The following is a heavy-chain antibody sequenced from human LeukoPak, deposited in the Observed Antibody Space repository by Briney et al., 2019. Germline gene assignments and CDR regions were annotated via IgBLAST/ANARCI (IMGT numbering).Heavy chain of an antibody. D-gene: IGHD1-26*01. J-gene: IGHJ4*02. Sequence: QSGGSLRLSCAASGFILSTHGMHWVRQAPGKGLEWVAGMWYDGSREDYADSVKGRFTISRDMSKKTLNLQMNSLRVEDTAMFYCARDLSFGSLDFRGQGTLVTVSS. V-gene: IGHV3-33*01. CDR2: MWYDGSRE. CDR1: GFILSTHG. CDR3: ARDLSFGSLDF.